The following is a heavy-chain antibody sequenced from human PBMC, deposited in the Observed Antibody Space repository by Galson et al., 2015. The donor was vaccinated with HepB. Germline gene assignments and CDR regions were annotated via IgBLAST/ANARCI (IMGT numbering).Heavy chain of an antibody. CDR1: GFTVSSNY. Sequence: SLRLSCAASGFTVSSNYMGWVRQAPGKGLEWVSVIYSGGSTYYADSVKGRFTISRDNSKNTLYLQMYSLRAEDTAVYYCAKRDSSGHFYYDYWGQGILVTVSS. D-gene: IGHD3-22*01. V-gene: IGHV3-53*01. CDR2: IYSGGST. J-gene: IGHJ4*02. CDR3: AKRDSSGHFYYDY.